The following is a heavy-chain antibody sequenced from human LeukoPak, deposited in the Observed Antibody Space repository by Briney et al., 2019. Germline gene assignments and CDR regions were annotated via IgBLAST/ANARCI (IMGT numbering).Heavy chain of an antibody. CDR3: ARVPVAGTGPDY. D-gene: IGHD6-13*01. Sequence: SETLSLTCSVSGGSVSSGISYWSWIRQPPGEGLEWIAYISDSGGSDYNPSLRGRVTISLDTSKNQFSLRLTSVTAADTAVYYCARVPVAGTGPDYWGQGTLVTVSS. J-gene: IGHJ4*02. CDR2: ISDSGGS. CDR1: GGSVSSGISY. V-gene: IGHV4-61*01.